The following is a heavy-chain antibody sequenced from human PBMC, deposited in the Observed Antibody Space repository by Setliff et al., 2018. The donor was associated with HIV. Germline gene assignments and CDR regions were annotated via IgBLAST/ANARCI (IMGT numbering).Heavy chain of an antibody. D-gene: IGHD2-8*01. CDR2: IYPSDSAT. CDR3: VRSGKVGELYGF. CDR1: GYYFTSHG. Sequence: PGESLKISCRTSGYYFTSHGIGWVRQLPGKGLEWVGIIYPSDSATTYSPPFQGQVSMSVDITVATAFLQWTNLRASDTATYYCVRSGKVGELYGFWGQGTPVTVSS. V-gene: IGHV5-51*01. J-gene: IGHJ4*02.